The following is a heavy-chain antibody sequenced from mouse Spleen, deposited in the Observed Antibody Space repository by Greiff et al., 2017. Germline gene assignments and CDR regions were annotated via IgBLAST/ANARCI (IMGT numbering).Heavy chain of an antibody. D-gene: IGHD1-1*01. J-gene: IGHJ1*01. V-gene: IGHV2-5*01. Sequence: QVQLKQSGPGLVQPSQSLSITCTVSGFSLTSYGVHWVRQSPGKGLEWLGVIWRGGSTDYNAAFMSRLRITKDNSKSQVFFKMNSLQADDTAIYYCANYGDGWYFDVWGAGTTVTVSS. CDR2: IWRGGST. CDR1: GFSLTSYG. CDR3: ANYGDGWYFDV.